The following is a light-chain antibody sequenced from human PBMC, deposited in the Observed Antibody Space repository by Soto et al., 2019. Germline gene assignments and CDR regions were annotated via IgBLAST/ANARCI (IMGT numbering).Light chain of an antibody. J-gene: IGLJ2*01. CDR3: SSYAGNYNLL. CDR2: EVS. V-gene: IGLV2-8*01. CDR1: SSDVGGYNY. Sequence: QSALTQPPSASGSPGQSVTIACTGTSSDVGGYNYVSWYQQHPGKAPKLIIYEVSKRPSGVPDRFSGSKSGNSASLIVSGLQAEDDADYYCSSYAGNYNLLFGEGTKLTVL.